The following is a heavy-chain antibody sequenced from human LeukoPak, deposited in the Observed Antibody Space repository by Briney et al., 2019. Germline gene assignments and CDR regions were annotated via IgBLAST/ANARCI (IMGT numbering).Heavy chain of an antibody. CDR1: GFILSQYG. CDR3: ARDAGNSGYGCDL. V-gene: IGHV3-48*01. Sequence: GGSLRLSCAASGFILSQYGFNWVRQAPGKGLEWVSHIRYTSETFYADSVEGRFTISRDRARNSLYLQMNNLRGEDTAIYYCARDAGNSGYGCDLWGQGTLVTVSS. J-gene: IGHJ5*02. D-gene: IGHD5-12*01. CDR2: IRYTSET.